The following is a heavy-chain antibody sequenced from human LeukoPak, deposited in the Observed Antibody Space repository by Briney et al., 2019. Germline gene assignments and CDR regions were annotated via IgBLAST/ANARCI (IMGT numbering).Heavy chain of an antibody. Sequence: NPSETLSLTCTVSGGSISSYYWSWIRQPPGKGLEWIGYIYYSGSTYYNPSLKSRVTISVDTSKNQFSLKLSSVTAADTAVYYCARGDGYNGSRFDYWGQGTLVTVSS. CDR1: GGSISSYY. CDR2: IYYSGST. CDR3: ARGDGYNGSRFDY. D-gene: IGHD5-24*01. J-gene: IGHJ4*02. V-gene: IGHV4-59*12.